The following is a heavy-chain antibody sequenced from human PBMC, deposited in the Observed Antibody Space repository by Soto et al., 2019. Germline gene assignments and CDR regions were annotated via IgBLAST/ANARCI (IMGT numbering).Heavy chain of an antibody. CDR3: ARKGYIGNFAMDV. D-gene: IGHD5-12*01. CDR2: INPNTGDT. Sequence: QVQLLQSGAEVRKPGASVRVSCEASGYTLSDYFMQWVRQAPGQGLEWMGWINPNTGDTHYAQKFQGRVTMTRDTSINTAYMELNRLTSEDTAVYFCARKGYIGNFAMDVWGQGTTVTVSS. V-gene: IGHV1-2*02. J-gene: IGHJ6*02. CDR1: GYTLSDYF.